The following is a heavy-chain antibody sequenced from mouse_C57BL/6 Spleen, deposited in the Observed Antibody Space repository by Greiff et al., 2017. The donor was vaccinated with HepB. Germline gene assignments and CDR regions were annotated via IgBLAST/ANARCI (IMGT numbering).Heavy chain of an antibody. Sequence: EVQLVESGGGLVQPGGSLKLSCAASGFTFSDYGMAWVRQAPRKGPEWVAFISNLAYSIYYADTVTGRFTIPRENAKNTLYLEMSSLRSEDTAMYYCARPYGSSSGWYFDGWGTGTTVTVSS. CDR3: ARPYGSSSGWYFDG. CDR1: GFTFSDYG. J-gene: IGHJ1*03. CDR2: ISNLAYSI. V-gene: IGHV5-15*01. D-gene: IGHD1-1*01.